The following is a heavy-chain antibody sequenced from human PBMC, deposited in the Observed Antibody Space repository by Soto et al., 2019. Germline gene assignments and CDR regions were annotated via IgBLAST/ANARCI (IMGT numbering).Heavy chain of an antibody. J-gene: IGHJ6*03. CDR2: INHSGST. V-gene: IGHV4-34*01. Sequence: SETLSLTCAVYGGSFSGYYWSWIRQPPGKGLEWIGEINHSGSTNYNPSLKSRVTISVDTSKNQFSLKLSSVTAADTAVYYCARGVTYTRPHYYYYYMDVWGKGTTVTVSS. CDR3: ARGVTYTRPHYYYYYMDV. CDR1: GGSFSGYY. D-gene: IGHD2-2*02.